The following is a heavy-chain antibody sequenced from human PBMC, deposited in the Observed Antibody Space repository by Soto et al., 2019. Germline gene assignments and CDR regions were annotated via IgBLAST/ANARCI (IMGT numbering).Heavy chain of an antibody. V-gene: IGHV4-59*01. CDR2: VYYSGST. J-gene: IGHJ4*02. D-gene: IGHD6-19*01. CDR1: GGSISSYY. Sequence: PSETLSLTCTVSGGSISSYYWSWIRQPPGKGLEWIASVYYSGSTNYNPSLKSRVTISMGTSKNQFSLKMSSVTAADTAVYYCASSSGWYYFDYWGQGTLVTSPQ. CDR3: ASSSGWYYFDY.